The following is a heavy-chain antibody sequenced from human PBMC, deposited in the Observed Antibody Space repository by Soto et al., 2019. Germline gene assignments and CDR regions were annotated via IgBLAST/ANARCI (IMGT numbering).Heavy chain of an antibody. CDR2: INTGTGNT. CDR3: AKGYCSGDRCLNDY. V-gene: IGHV1-3*04. J-gene: IGHJ4*01. Sequence: GASVKVSSKASGYTFTSYGISWVRQAPGQRLECVGWINTGTGNTKYSQKFQGRVTITRDTSANTAYMELSSLRSEDTAIYYCAKGYCSGDRCLNDYWGHGALVTVSS. D-gene: IGHD2-15*01. CDR1: GYTFTSYG.